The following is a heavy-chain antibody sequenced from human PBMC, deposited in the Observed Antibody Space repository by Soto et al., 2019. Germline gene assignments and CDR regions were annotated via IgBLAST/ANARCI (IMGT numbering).Heavy chain of an antibody. CDR3: ARDSVAFFDS. J-gene: IGHJ4*02. D-gene: IGHD2-15*01. Sequence: KASETLSLTCTVSDGSVSSGSYYWSWIRQPPGKGLEWIGYIYSSGSTLYNPSLKSRVIISVDTSMNQFSLKLSSVTAADTAVYYCARDSVAFFDSWGQGTLVTVSS. CDR2: IYSSGST. CDR1: DGSVSSGSYY. V-gene: IGHV4-61*01.